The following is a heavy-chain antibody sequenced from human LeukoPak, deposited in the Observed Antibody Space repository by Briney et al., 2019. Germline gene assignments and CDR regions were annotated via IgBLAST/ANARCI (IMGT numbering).Heavy chain of an antibody. CDR2: INQEASRT. Sequence: GGSLRLSCAAFGFTFRSYWMSWVRQAPGKGLEWLGHINQEASRTDHADSVKGRFTISRDNSRNLLYLHMSSLRAEDTAVYCCAKYLSRAFDSWGQGILVSVSS. D-gene: IGHD2/OR15-2a*01. CDR1: GFTFRSYW. V-gene: IGHV3-7*01. CDR3: AKYLSRAFDS. J-gene: IGHJ4*02.